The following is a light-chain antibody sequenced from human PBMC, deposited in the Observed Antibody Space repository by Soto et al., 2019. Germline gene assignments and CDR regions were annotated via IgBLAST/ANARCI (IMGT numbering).Light chain of an antibody. CDR2: RVT. Sequence: QSVLTQPPSASGSPGQSVTISCTGTSSDVGGYNYVSWYQQHTGKAPKLLMFRVTERPSGVPDRFSGSKSGNTASLTVSGLQAEDEADYYCCVYAGINTVIFGGGTKLTVL. CDR1: SSDVGGYNY. CDR3: CVYAGINTVI. V-gene: IGLV2-8*01. J-gene: IGLJ2*01.